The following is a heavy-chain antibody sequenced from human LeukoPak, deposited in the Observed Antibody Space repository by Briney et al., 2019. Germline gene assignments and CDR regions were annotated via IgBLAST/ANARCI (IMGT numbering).Heavy chain of an antibody. CDR3: ARDGPAYTSRWYDYYYGLDV. V-gene: IGHV4-59*01. CDR1: GDSIGSYF. Sequence: SESLSLTCTVSGDSIGSYFWSWIRQSPGKGLEWIGHIYHSGSTNYNPSLKSRVTISIDTSKNQFSLKLTSVTSADTAVYYCARDGPAYTSRWYDYYYGLDVWGQGTTVTVSS. J-gene: IGHJ6*02. D-gene: IGHD2-2*01. CDR2: IYHSGST.